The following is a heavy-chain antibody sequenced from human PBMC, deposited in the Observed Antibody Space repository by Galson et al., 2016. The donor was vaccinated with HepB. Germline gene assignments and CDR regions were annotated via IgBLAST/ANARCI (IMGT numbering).Heavy chain of an antibody. CDR1: GFHFPSTW. J-gene: IGHJ4*02. CDR2: VYPADSET. D-gene: IGHD3-9*01. V-gene: IGHV5-51*01. CDR3: AGRAADWGH. Sequence: QSGAEVKKSGESLKISCQTSGFHFPSTWIGWVRQLPGKGLEWMGIVYPADSETKYSPSFEGQVTISVDKAISTTYLQWDSLKASDTGTYYCAGRAADWGHWGQGTRVTV.